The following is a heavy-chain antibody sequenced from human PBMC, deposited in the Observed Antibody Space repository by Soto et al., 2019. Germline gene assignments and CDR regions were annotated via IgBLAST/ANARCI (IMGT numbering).Heavy chain of an antibody. CDR2: INHSGST. J-gene: IGHJ4*02. CDR3: ASGGVYYYDSSGHLDY. Sequence: SSETLSLTCAVYGGSFSGYYWSWIRQPPGKGLEWIGEINHSGSTNYNPSLKSRVTISVDTSKNQFSLKLSSVTAADTAVYYCASGGVYYYDSSGHLDYWGQGTLVTVSS. CDR1: GGSFSGYY. V-gene: IGHV4-34*01. D-gene: IGHD3-22*01.